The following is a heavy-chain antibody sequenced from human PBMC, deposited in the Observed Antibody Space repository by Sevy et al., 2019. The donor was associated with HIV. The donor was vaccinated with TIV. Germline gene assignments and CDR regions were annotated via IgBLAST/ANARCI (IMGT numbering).Heavy chain of an antibody. CDR2: ISYEGNNK. CDR1: GFTFISYA. J-gene: IGHJ1*01. CDR3: AKDPHFWSEGGFLHH. D-gene: IGHD3-3*02. Sequence: GGSLRLSCAASGFTFISYAIHWVRQTPGKGLEWVAVISYEGNNKYYADSVKGRFTVSRDNSKNKLYAQMNSLRAEDTAVYYCAKDPHFWSEGGFLHHWGKGTLATVSS. V-gene: IGHV3-30*18.